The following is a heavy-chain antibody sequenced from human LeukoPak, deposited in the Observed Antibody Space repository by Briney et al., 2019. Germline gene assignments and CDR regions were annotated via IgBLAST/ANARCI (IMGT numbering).Heavy chain of an antibody. CDR1: GLTFSSYN. D-gene: IGHD2-21*02. Sequence: GGSLRLSCAASGLTFSSYNMNWFPQAPGKGLEWVSSISGSSSYIFYADSVKGRFTISRDNAKNSLYLQMNSLRAEDTAVYYCARGDGGSFDYWGQGTLVTVSS. J-gene: IGHJ4*02. V-gene: IGHV3-21*01. CDR2: ISGSSSYI. CDR3: ARGDGGSFDY.